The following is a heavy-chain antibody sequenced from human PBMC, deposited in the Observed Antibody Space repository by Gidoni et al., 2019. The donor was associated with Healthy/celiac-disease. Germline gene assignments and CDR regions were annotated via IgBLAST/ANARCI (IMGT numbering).Heavy chain of an antibody. D-gene: IGHD3-9*01. CDR2: INHSGST. CDR3: ARVGRRILTGYYNGDDY. Sequence: QVQLQQWGAGLLKPSETLSLTCAVYGGSFSGYYWSWIRQPPGKGLEWIGEINHSGSTNYNPSLKSRLTISVDRFKKQFSLNLSSVTAADTAVYYCARVGRRILTGYYNGDDYWGQGTLVTVSS. V-gene: IGHV4-34*01. J-gene: IGHJ4*02. CDR1: GGSFSGYY.